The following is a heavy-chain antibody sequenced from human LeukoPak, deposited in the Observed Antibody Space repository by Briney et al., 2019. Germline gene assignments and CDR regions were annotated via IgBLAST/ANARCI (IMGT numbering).Heavy chain of an antibody. D-gene: IGHD5-18*01. V-gene: IGHV1-2*06. Sequence: ASVKVSCKASGYTFTGYYMHWVRQAPGQGLEWMGRINPNSGGTNYAQKFQGRVTMTRDTSISTAYMELSSLRSGDTAVYYCARGYSYGYPHGGFDPWGQGTLVTVSS. CDR1: GYTFTGYY. J-gene: IGHJ5*02. CDR3: ARGYSYGYPHGGFDP. CDR2: INPNSGGT.